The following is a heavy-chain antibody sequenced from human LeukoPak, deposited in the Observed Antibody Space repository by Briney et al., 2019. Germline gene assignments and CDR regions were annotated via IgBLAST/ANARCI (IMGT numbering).Heavy chain of an antibody. D-gene: IGHD5-18*01. CDR3: ARGTTAMANDY. V-gene: IGHV1-2*06. J-gene: IGHJ4*02. CDR1: GYTFTSYG. CDR2: INPNSGGT. Sequence: ASVKVSCKASGYTFTSYGISWVRQAPGQGLEWMGRINPNSGGTNYAQKFQGRVTMTRDTSISTAYVELSRLRSDDTAVYYCARGTTAMANDYWGQGTLVTVSS.